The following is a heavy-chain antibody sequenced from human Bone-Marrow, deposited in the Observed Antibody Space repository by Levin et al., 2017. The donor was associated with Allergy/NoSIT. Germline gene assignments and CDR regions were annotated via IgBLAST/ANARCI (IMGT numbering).Heavy chain of an antibody. Sequence: SCAASGFTFSDYYVSWIRQAPGKGLEWVSYLSSASTYTNYADSVKGRFTISRDNAKNSLYLQMNSLRAEDTAVYYCARGSWHCSGGNCYQYYFDYWGQGTLVTVSS. D-gene: IGHD2-15*01. J-gene: IGHJ4*02. CDR2: LSSASTYT. CDR3: ARGSWHCSGGNCYQYYFDY. V-gene: IGHV3-11*05. CDR1: GFTFSDYY.